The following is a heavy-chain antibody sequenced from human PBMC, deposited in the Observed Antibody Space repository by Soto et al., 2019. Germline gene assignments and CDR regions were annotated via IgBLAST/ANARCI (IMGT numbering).Heavy chain of an antibody. V-gene: IGHV3-23*01. J-gene: IGHJ4*02. D-gene: IGHD6-13*01. CDR2: ISGSGGST. CDR1: GFTFSNYA. CDR3: AKDQRSSWYEIDY. Sequence: PGGALRLSCAASGFTFSNYAMTWVRQAPGKGLEWVSTISGSGGSTYYADSVKGRFTISRDNSKNTLYLQMNSLRAEDTAVYYCAKDQRSSWYEIDYWGQGTLVTVSS.